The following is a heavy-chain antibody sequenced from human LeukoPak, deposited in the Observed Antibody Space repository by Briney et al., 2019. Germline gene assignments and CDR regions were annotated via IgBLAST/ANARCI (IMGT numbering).Heavy chain of an antibody. Sequence: GGSLRLSCAASGFTFSSCSMNWVRQAPGKGLEWVSSISSSSSYIYYADSVKGRFTISRDNAKNSLYLQMNSLRAEDTAVYYCARALITMVRGVISNDAFDIWGQGTMVTVSS. J-gene: IGHJ3*02. CDR2: ISSSSSYI. CDR3: ARALITMVRGVISNDAFDI. D-gene: IGHD3-10*01. CDR1: GFTFSSCS. V-gene: IGHV3-21*01.